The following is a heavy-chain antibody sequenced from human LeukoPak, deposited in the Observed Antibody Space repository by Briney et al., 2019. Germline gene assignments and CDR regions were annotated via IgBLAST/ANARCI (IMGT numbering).Heavy chain of an antibody. Sequence: LETLSLTCTVSGVSISSYYCSWIRQPPGKGLEWIGYISTSGSTDYSPSLKSRVTISVDRSKNQCSLNLSSVTAADTAVYYCAGHDEGSGWYRSYIDLWGRGTLVIVSS. CDR3: AGHDEGSGWYRSYIDL. CDR2: ISTSGST. V-gene: IGHV4-4*09. J-gene: IGHJ2*01. D-gene: IGHD6-19*01. CDR1: GVSISSYY.